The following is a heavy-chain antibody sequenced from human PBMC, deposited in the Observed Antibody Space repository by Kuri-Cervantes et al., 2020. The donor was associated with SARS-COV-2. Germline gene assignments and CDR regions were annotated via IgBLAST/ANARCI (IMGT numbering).Heavy chain of an antibody. CDR1: GGSFSGYY. V-gene: IGHV4-34*01. J-gene: IGHJ3*02. CDR3: ARDIGDWNPDGFDI. CDR2: INHSGST. D-gene: IGHD1-1*01. Sequence: SETLSLTCAVYGGSFSGYYWGWIRQPPGKGLEWIGEINHSGSTNYNPSLKSRVTISVDTSKNQFSLKLSSVTAADTAVYYCARDIGDWNPDGFDIWGQGTMVTVSS.